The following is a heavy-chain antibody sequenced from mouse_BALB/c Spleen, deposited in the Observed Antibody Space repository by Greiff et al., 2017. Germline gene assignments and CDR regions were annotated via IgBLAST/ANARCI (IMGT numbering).Heavy chain of an antibody. J-gene: IGHJ2*01. V-gene: IGHV5-6-5*01. Sequence: EVQRVESGGGLVKPGGSLKLSCAASGFTFSSYAMSWVRQTPEKRLEWVASISSGGSTYYPDSVKGRFTISRDNARKILYLQMSSLRSEDTAMYYCARGSVWGVFDYWGQGTTLTVSS. CDR3: ARGSVWGVFDY. CDR1: GFTFSSYA. D-gene: IGHD2-10*02. CDR2: ISSGGST.